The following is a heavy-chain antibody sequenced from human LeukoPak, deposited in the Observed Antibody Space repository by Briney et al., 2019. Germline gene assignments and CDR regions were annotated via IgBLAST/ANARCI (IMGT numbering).Heavy chain of an antibody. CDR3: ARGCFGELLFDH. CDR2: ISSSGSHI. CDR1: GFTFDDHG. J-gene: IGHJ4*02. D-gene: IGHD3-10*01. V-gene: IGHV3-20*04. Sequence: GGSLRPSCAASGFTFDDHGMSWVRQPPGKGLEWVSCISSSGSHIYSVDSVKGRFAISRDNAKNSLYLQMNSLRAEDTALYYCARGCFGELLFDHWGQGTLVTVPS.